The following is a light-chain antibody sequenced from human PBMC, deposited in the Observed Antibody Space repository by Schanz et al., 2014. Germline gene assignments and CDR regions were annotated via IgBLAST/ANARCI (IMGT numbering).Light chain of an antibody. CDR1: SSDVGGYNY. V-gene: IGLV2-14*01. J-gene: IGLJ2*01. CDR2: DVS. CDR3: CSYMGRTTHVD. Sequence: QSALTQPASVSGSPGQSITISCTGTSSDVGGYNYVSWYQQHPGKAPKLMIYDVSNRPSGVSNRFSGSKSGNTASLTISGLRAEDEGNYYCCSYMGRTTHVDFGGGTKVTVL.